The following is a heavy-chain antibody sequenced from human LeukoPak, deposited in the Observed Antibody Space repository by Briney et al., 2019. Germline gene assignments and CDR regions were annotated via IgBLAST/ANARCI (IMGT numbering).Heavy chain of an antibody. CDR1: GFTFSSYW. V-gene: IGHV3-30*02. CDR2: IRYDGSNK. J-gene: IGHJ4*02. Sequence: AGGSLRLSCAASGFTFSSYWMHWVRQAPGKGLDWLAFIRYDGSNKYYADSVKGRFTISRDNSKNTLYLQMNSLRAEDTAVYYCAKPHFDYWGQGTLVTVSS. CDR3: AKPHFDY.